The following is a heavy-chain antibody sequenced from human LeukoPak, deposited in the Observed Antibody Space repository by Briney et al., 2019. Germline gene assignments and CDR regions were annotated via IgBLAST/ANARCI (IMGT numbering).Heavy chain of an antibody. J-gene: IGHJ4*02. D-gene: IGHD3-10*01. CDR2: ISYDGSNK. CDR1: GFTFSSYG. V-gene: IGHV3-30*03. Sequence: PGRSLRLSCAASGFTFSSYGMHWVRQASGKGLEWVALISYDGSNKYYADSVKGRFTISRDNSKNTLYLEMNSLRAEDTAVYYCAREVSDFGFDYWGQGTLVTVSS. CDR3: AREVSDFGFDY.